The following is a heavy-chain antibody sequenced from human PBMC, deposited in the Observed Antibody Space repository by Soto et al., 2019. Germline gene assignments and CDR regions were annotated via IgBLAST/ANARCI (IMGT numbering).Heavy chain of an antibody. CDR1: GFTFSSYW. Sequence: GGSLRLSCAASGFTFSSYWMSWVRQAPGKGLEWVANIKQDGSEKYYVDSVKGRFTISRDNAKNSLYLQMNSLRAEDPAVYYCARGGWGRAFDIWGQGTMVTVSS. CDR2: IKQDGSEK. D-gene: IGHD3-16*01. CDR3: ARGGWGRAFDI. J-gene: IGHJ3*02. V-gene: IGHV3-7*03.